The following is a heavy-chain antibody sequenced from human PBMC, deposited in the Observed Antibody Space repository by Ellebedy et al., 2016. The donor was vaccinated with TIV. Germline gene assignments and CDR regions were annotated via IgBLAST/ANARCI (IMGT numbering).Heavy chain of an antibody. CDR1: GFSVSNHY. D-gene: IGHD1-1*01. CDR2: IYSGGDK. CDR3: AKESTTGATWYFDL. Sequence: GESLKISCAVSGFSVSNHYMSWVRQGPGKGLEWVSGIYSGGDKYYADSVRGRFTISRDRSKHTLYLQMDSLRAEDTAVYYCAKESTTGATWYFDLWGRGTLVTVSS. V-gene: IGHV3-53*01. J-gene: IGHJ2*01.